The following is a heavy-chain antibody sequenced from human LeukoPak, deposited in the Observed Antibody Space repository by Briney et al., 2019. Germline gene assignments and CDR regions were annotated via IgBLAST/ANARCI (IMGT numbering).Heavy chain of an antibody. Sequence: SVKVSCKTSGFTFSTSTVQWVRQPRGQRLEWMGWIILGSGNTRYAQNYQDRVTISRDMSTSTVYMELNSLRSEDTAIYYCAAETYSDGCCWFDPWGQGTLVTVSS. CDR1: GFTFSTST. CDR2: IILGSGNT. V-gene: IGHV1-58*01. D-gene: IGHD6-25*01. J-gene: IGHJ5*02. CDR3: AAETYSDGCCWFDP.